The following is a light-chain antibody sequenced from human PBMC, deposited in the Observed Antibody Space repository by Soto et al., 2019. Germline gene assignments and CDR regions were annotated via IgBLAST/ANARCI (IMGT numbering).Light chain of an antibody. CDR3: QQRSNWT. V-gene: IGKV3-11*01. J-gene: IGKJ4*01. CDR1: QSVSSY. CDR2: GAS. Sequence: EIVLTQSPATLSLSPGERATLSCRASQSVSSYLAWYQQKPGQAPRLLIYGASNRATGIPARFSGSGSGTDFTLTISSLEPEDFAVYYCQQRSNWTFGGGTKVEIK.